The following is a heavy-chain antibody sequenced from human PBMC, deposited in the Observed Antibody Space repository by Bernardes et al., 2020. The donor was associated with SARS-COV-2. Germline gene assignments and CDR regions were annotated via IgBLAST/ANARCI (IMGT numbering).Heavy chain of an antibody. CDR1: GFTFSSYG. Sequence: GGSLRLSCAASGFTFSSYGMHWVRQAPGKGLEWVAVIWCDGSNKYYADSVKGRFTISRDNSKNTLYLQMNSLRAEDTAVYYCARAIVLMDPYGMDVWGQGTTVTVSS. CDR3: ARAIVLMDPYGMDV. D-gene: IGHD2-8*01. CDR2: IWCDGSNK. V-gene: IGHV3-33*01. J-gene: IGHJ6*02.